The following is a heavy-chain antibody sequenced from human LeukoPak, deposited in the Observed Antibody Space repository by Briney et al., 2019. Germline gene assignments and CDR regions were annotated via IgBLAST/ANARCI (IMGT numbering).Heavy chain of an antibody. Sequence: GGSLRLSCAASGFTFSDYYMSWLRQAPGKGLEWVSYISSSSSDTHYADSVKGRFTISRDNAKNSLYLQMNSLRVEGTAVYYCARVKGSHSGHYWGQGTPVTVSS. CDR3: ARVKGSHSGHY. J-gene: IGHJ4*02. D-gene: IGHD1-26*01. CDR2: ISSSSSDT. CDR1: GFTFSDYY. V-gene: IGHV3-11*06.